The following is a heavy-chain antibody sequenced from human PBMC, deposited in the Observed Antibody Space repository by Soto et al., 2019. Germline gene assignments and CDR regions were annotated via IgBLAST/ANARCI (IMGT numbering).Heavy chain of an antibody. D-gene: IGHD1-26*01. J-gene: IGHJ2*01. CDR2: IVPIFGAA. V-gene: IGHV1-69*01. CDR3: ARGAGTYWYFDL. Sequence: QAQLVQSGAEVKKPGSSVKVSCKASGGSFNNHAVNWVRQAPGQGLEWMGGIVPIFGAADYAQKFQGRVTITADESTNTSSMEMSSLRSEDTAVYYCARGAGTYWYFDLWGPGTLVTVSS. CDR1: GGSFNNHA.